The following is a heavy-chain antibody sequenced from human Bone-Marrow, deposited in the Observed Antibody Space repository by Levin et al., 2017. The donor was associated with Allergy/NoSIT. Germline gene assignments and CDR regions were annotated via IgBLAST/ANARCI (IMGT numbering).Heavy chain of an antibody. Sequence: GESLKISCAASGIRITNHAMHWVRQAPGKGLEWVAVISFDGSKSYYAESVRGRFTISRDISKNTVSLQMNRLRHEDTAIYYCARDASVLRILEWLRTGLDVWGQGTTVTVSS. J-gene: IGHJ6*02. CDR1: GIRITNHA. D-gene: IGHD3-3*01. CDR3: ARDASVLRILEWLRTGLDV. CDR2: ISFDGSKS. V-gene: IGHV3-30*03.